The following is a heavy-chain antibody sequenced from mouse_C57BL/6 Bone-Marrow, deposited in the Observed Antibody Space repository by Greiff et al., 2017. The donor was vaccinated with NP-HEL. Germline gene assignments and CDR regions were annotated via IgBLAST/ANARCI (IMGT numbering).Heavy chain of an antibody. J-gene: IGHJ4*01. V-gene: IGHV1-15*01. CDR1: GYTFTDYE. D-gene: IGHD1-1*01. CDR3: TRRDYGSSPYYYAMDY. Sequence: VQLQESGAELVRPGASVTLSCKASGYTFTDYEMHWVKQTPVHGLEWIGAIDPETGGTASNQKFKGKAILTADKSSSTAYMELRSLTSEDSAVYYCTRRDYGSSPYYYAMDYWGQGTSVTVSS. CDR2: IDPETGGT.